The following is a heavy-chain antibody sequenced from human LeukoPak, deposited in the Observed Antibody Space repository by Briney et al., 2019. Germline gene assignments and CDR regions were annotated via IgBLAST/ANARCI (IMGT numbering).Heavy chain of an antibody. CDR2: FDPEDGET. V-gene: IGHV1-24*01. CDR1: GYTLTELS. CDR3: ARDHKDWGVFDY. J-gene: IGHJ4*02. D-gene: IGHD7-27*01. Sequence: ASVKVSCKVSGYTLTELSMHWVRQAPGKGLEWMGGFDPEDGETIYAQKFQGRVTMTEDTSTDTVYMELSSLRSEDTAVYYCARDHKDWGVFDYWGQGTLSPSPQ.